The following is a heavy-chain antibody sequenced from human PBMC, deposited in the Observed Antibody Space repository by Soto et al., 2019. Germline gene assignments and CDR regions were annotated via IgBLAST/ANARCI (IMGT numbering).Heavy chain of an antibody. D-gene: IGHD2-15*01. CDR3: ARDLEYCSGGSCPPYYGMDV. CDR1: GFTFTIYS. CDR2: ISSSSSYI. Sequence: PGGSLRLSCAASGFTFTIYSMTWVRQAPGKGLEWVSSISSSSSYIHYADSVKGRFTISRDNAKNSLYLQMNSLRAEDTAVYYCARDLEYCSGGSCPPYYGMDVWGQGTTVTVS. J-gene: IGHJ6*02. V-gene: IGHV3-21*01.